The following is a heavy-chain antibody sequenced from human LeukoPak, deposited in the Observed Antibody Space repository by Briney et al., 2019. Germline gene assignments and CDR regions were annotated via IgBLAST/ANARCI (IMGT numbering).Heavy chain of an antibody. J-gene: IGHJ6*02. CDR2: INHSGST. CDR3: ARGESCSSTSCYPV. D-gene: IGHD2-2*01. Sequence: TSETLSLTCAVYGGSFSGYYWSWIRQPPGKGLEWIGEINHSGSTNYNPSLKSRVTISVDTSKNQFSLKLSSVTAADTAVYYCARGESCSSTSCYPVWGQGTTVTVSS. CDR1: GGSFSGYY. V-gene: IGHV4-34*01.